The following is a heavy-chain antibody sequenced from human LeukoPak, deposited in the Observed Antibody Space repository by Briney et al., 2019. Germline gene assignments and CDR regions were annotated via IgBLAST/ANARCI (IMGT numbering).Heavy chain of an antibody. J-gene: IGHJ4*02. D-gene: IGHD5-24*01. V-gene: IGHV3-48*03. CDR1: GFTFRSYE. CDR3: ARRSGRRYEY. CDR2: ISGGGNST. Sequence: GGSLRLSCAASGFTFRSYEMNWVRQAPGRGLEWVSHISGGGNSTVYPDAVKGRFTISRDNTRNSLYLQMNSLRVEDTGVYYCARRSGRRYEYWGQGVLVTVSP.